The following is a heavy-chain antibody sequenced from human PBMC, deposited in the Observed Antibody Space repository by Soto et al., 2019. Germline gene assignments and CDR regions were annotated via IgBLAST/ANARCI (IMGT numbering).Heavy chain of an antibody. D-gene: IGHD4-17*01. CDR2: ISSNGGST. Sequence: GGSLRLSCAASGFTFSSYAMHWVRQAPGKGLEYVSAISSNGGSTYYANSVKGRFTISRDNSKNTLYLQMGSLRAEDMAVYYCARDLDYGDYPDAFDIWGQGTMVTVSS. CDR1: GFTFSSYA. J-gene: IGHJ3*02. CDR3: ARDLDYGDYPDAFDI. V-gene: IGHV3-64*01.